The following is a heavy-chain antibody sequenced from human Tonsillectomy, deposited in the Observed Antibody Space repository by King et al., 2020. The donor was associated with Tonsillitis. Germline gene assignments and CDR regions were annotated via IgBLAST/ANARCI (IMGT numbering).Heavy chain of an antibody. CDR3: AKDYYGSGSYWGIDY. CDR1: GFTFSSYG. J-gene: IGHJ4*02. Sequence: VQLVESGGGVVQPGRSLRLSCAASGFTFSSYGMHWVRQAPGKGLEWVAVISYDGSNKYYADSVKGRFTISRDNSKNTLYLQMNSLRAEDTAVYYCAKDYYGSGSYWGIDYWGQGTLVTVSS. CDR2: ISYDGSNK. D-gene: IGHD3-10*01. V-gene: IGHV3-30*18.